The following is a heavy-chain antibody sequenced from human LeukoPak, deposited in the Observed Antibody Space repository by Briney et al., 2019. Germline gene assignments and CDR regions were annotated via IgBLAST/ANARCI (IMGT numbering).Heavy chain of an antibody. V-gene: IGHV3-74*01. CDR2: IKYDGSIA. CDR3: AKSDWFDP. CDR1: GFTFSNYW. Sequence: GGSLRLSCVTSGFTFSNYWMSWLRQAPGKGLVWVSRIKYDGSIATYAESVKGRFTISRDNARNTLHLQMNSLRVDDTAVYYCAKSDWFDPWGRGILVTVSS. J-gene: IGHJ5*02.